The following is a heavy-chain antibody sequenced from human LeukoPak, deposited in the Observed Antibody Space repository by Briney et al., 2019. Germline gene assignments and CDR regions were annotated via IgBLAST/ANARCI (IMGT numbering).Heavy chain of an antibody. D-gene: IGHD1-26*01. Sequence: PGGSLRLSRAASGFTFSDYYMSWIRQAPGKGLEWVSAISGSGGTTYYADSVKGRFTISRHNSNNTLYLQMNSLRPEDTAVYFCARRPEYSANYDYWGPGTLVTVSS. CDR2: ISGSGGTT. CDR1: GFTFSDYY. V-gene: IGHV3-23*01. CDR3: ARRPEYSANYDY. J-gene: IGHJ4*02.